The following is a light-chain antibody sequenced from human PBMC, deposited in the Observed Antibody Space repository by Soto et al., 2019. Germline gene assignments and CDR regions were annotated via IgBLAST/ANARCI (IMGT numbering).Light chain of an antibody. CDR3: AAWDDSLNAVV. Sequence: QSALTQPPSASGTPGQRVTISCSGSSSNIGSNSVNWYQQLPGTAPKLLIYNNDQRPSGVPDRFSGSKSGTSASLAISGLQSDDETDYYCAAWDDSLNAVVFGGGTKLAVL. CDR2: NND. CDR1: SSNIGSNS. J-gene: IGLJ2*01. V-gene: IGLV1-44*01.